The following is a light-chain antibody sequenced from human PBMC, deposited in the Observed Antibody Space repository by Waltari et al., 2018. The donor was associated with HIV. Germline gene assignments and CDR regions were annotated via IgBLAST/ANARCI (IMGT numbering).Light chain of an antibody. CDR3: QSYDSSLRLWV. V-gene: IGLV1-51*01. J-gene: IGLJ3*02. Sequence: QSVLTQSPSVSAAPGQRVTISCSGSSPNIGNNDVSWYQQLPGRAPKVLIYDNDKRPSGIPDRFSGSKSGTSATLDITGLQTGDEADYYCQSYDSSLRLWVFGGGTKLTVL. CDR2: DND. CDR1: SPNIGNND.